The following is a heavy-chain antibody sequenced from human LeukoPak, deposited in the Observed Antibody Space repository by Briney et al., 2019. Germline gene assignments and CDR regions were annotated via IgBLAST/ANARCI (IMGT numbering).Heavy chain of an antibody. CDR3: ARDGPTAAGTAGYFQH. CDR2: IYYSGST. D-gene: IGHD6-13*01. V-gene: IGHV4-59*12. Sequence: SETLSLTCTVSGGSISSYYWSWIRQPPGKGLEWIGYIYYSGSTNYNPSLKSRVTISVDTSKNQFSLKLSSVTAADTAVYYCARDGPTAAGTAGYFQHWGQGTLVTVSS. CDR1: GGSISSYY. J-gene: IGHJ1*01.